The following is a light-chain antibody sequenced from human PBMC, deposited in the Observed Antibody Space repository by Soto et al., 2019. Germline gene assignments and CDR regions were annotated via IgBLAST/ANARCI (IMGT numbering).Light chain of an antibody. CDR1: QGITNC. CDR3: QQFIAYPHT. Sequence: IQLTQSPSSLSASVGDTVTITCRASQGITNCLAWYQQTPGKPPKVLIYDASTLESGDPSRFSGSGSGTDLARTISSLQPEDFGSYYCQQFIAYPHTFGQGTKLEIK. J-gene: IGKJ2*01. V-gene: IGKV1-13*02. CDR2: DAS.